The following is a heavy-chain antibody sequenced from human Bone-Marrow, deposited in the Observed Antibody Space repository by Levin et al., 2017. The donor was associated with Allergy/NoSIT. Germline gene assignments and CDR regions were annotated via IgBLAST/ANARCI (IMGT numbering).Heavy chain of an antibody. CDR2: ISYDGSNK. Sequence: GESLKISCKASGFTFSSYAMHWVRQAPGRGLEWVAVISYDGSNKYYADSVKGRFTISRDNSKNTLYLQMNSLRAEDTAVYYCAREPPEYLPPSRITRVRGVISTVYDHGMDAWGQGTTVTVSS. D-gene: IGHD3-10*01. J-gene: IGHJ6*02. CDR1: GFTFSSYA. CDR3: AREPPEYLPPSRITRVRGVISTVYDHGMDA. V-gene: IGHV3-30-3*01.